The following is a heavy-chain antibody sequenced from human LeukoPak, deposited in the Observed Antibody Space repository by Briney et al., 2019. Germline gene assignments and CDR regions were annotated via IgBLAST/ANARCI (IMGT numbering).Heavy chain of an antibody. Sequence: GGSLRLSCAASGFTFSSYGMHWVRQAPRKGLEWVAFIRYDGSNKYYADSVKGRFTISRDNSKNTLYLQMNSLRAEDTAVYYCAKGYVPGYDSSGYYYWGQGTLVTVSS. CDR2: IRYDGSNK. CDR1: GFTFSSYG. CDR3: AKGYVPGYDSSGYYY. J-gene: IGHJ4*02. D-gene: IGHD3-22*01. V-gene: IGHV3-30*02.